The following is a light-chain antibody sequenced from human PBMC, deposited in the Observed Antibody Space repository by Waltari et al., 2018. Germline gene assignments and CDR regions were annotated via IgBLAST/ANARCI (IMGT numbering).Light chain of an antibody. CDR1: QSLSRTY. J-gene: IGKJ1*01. Sequence: EIVLTQSPGTLSLSPGERATLSCRASQSLSRTYLAWYHQRPGQPPRLLIYGASNRAAGVPDWVSGGVSETGFTLTISRLEPEDVALNYCQQYVSSPWAFGQGTKVASK. CDR3: QQYVSSPWA. CDR2: GAS. V-gene: IGKV3-20*01.